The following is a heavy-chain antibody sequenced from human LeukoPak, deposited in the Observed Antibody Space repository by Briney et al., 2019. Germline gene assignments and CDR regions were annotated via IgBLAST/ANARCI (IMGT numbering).Heavy chain of an antibody. CDR2: IYPGDSDV. D-gene: IGHD5-18*01. CDR3: ARQLRSYSYGSLDY. CDR1: AYCFINYS. V-gene: IGHV5-51*01. J-gene: IGHJ4*02. Sequence: GESLQISCKASAYCFINYSLGWVRQMPGKGLEWMGIIYPGDSDVSYSPSFRGQVTISADKSISTAYLQWSRLKATDTDIYYCARQLRSYSYGSLDYGGQGPLVTVSS.